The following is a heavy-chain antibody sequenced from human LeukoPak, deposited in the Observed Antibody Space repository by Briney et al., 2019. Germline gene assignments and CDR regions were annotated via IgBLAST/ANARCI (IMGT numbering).Heavy chain of an antibody. CDR2: MNPNSGNT. J-gene: IGHJ6*03. CDR1: GYTFASYD. D-gene: IGHD1-26*01. Sequence: GASVKVSCKASGYTFASYDINWVRQATGQGLEWMGWMNPNSGNTGYAQKFQGRVTMTRNTSISTAYMELSSPRSEDTAVYYCARGRRGPMGGNYYYYYYMDVWGKGTTVTISS. CDR3: ARGRRGPMGGNYYYYYYMDV. V-gene: IGHV1-8*01.